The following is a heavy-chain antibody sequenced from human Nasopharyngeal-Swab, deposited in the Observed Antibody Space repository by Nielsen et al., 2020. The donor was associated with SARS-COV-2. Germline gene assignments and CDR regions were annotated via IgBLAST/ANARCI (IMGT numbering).Heavy chain of an antibody. V-gene: IGHV1-3*01. J-gene: IGHJ4*02. D-gene: IGHD3-10*01. CDR3: ARPPIQQAYYYGSGSYYFPY. CDR2: INAGNGNT. Sequence: WVRQAPGQGLEWMGWINAGNGNTKYSEKFQDRVTITRDTSASTVYMELSSLRSEDTAVYYCARPPIQQAYYYGSGSYYFPYWGQGTLATVSS.